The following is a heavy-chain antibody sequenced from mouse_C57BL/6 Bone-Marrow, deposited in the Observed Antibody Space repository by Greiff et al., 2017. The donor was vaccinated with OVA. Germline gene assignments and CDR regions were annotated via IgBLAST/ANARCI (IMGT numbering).Heavy chain of an antibody. CDR2: IDPSDSYT. CDR3: ATETGGDD. V-gene: IGHV1-59*01. J-gene: IGHJ2*01. CDR1: GYTFTSYW. Sequence: QVQLQQPGAELVRPGTSVKLSCKASGYTFTSYWMPWVKQRPGQGLEWIGVIDPSDSYTNYTEKFKGKATLTVDTSSSTAYMQLSSLTSGDCAVYDCATETGGDDWGQGTTVTVSS. D-gene: IGHD4-1*01.